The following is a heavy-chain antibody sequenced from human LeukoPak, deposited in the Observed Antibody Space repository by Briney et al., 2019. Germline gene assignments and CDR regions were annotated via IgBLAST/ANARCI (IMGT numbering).Heavy chain of an antibody. D-gene: IGHD3-10*01. CDR3: ARESVYYYGSGSFYFDY. CDR2: ISSSSSYI. J-gene: IGHJ4*02. V-gene: IGHV3-21*01. Sequence: PGGSLRLSCAASGFTFSSYSMNWVRQAPGKGLEWVSSISSSSSYIYYADSVKGRFTISRDNAKNSLYLQMNSLRAEDTAVYYCARESVYYYGSGSFYFDYWGQGTLVTVSS. CDR1: GFTFSSYS.